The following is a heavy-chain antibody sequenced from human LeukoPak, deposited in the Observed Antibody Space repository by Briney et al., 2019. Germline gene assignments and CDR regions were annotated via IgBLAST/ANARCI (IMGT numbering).Heavy chain of an antibody. D-gene: IGHD3-10*02. Sequence: GSSVKVSCKASGGTFSSYAISWVRQAPGQGLEWMGGIIPIFGTANYAQKFQGRVTITTDESTSTAYMDLSNLRTEDTAVYDCARGMFGELFRWYYMDVWGKGTTVTVSS. V-gene: IGHV1-69*05. CDR2: IIPIFGTA. J-gene: IGHJ6*03. CDR1: GGTFSSYA. CDR3: ARGMFGELFRWYYMDV.